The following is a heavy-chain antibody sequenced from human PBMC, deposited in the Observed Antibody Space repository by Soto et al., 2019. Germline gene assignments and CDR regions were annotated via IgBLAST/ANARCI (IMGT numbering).Heavy chain of an antibody. CDR2: ISGSGGST. V-gene: IGHV3-23*01. Sequence: PGGSLRLSCAASGFTFSSYAMSWVRQAPGKGLEWVSAISGSGGSTYYADSVKGRFTISRDNSKNTLYLQMNSLRAEDTAVYYCAKDRWYSSSWYQEGFDTWGQGTLVTVSS. D-gene: IGHD6-13*01. CDR3: AKDRWYSSSWYQEGFDT. J-gene: IGHJ5*02. CDR1: GFTFSSYA.